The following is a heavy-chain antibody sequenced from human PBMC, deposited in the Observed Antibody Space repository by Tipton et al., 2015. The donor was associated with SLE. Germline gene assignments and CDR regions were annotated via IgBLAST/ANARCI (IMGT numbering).Heavy chain of an antibody. J-gene: IGHJ6*04. CDR2: ISASSSYI. V-gene: IGHV3-21*01. Sequence: GSLRLSCAASGFTFSSYAMNWVRQAPGKGLEWVSSISASSSYIDYADSVKGRFAISRDNAKKSLYLQMNSLRAEDTAVYYCARLRGAGPGGHMDVWGKGTTVTVSS. D-gene: IGHD2-15*01. CDR3: ARLRGAGPGGHMDV. CDR1: GFTFSSYA.